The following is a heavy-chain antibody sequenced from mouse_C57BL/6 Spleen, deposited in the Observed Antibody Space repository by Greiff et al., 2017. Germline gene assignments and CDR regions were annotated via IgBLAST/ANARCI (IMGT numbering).Heavy chain of an antibody. CDR3: ARGGLTMAWDY. V-gene: IGHV1-64*01. CDR1: GYTFTSYW. Sequence: QVQLQQPGAELVKPGASVKLSCKASGYTFTSYWMHWVKQRPGQGLEWIGMINPNSGSTNYNEKFKSQATLTVDKSSSTAYMQLSSLTSEDSAVYYCARGGLTMAWDYWGQGTSVTVSS. J-gene: IGHJ4*01. CDR2: INPNSGST. D-gene: IGHD1-1*02.